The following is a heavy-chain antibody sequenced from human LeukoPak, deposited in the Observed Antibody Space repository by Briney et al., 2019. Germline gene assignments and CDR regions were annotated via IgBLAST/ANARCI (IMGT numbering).Heavy chain of an antibody. Sequence: TGGSLRLSCGASGFTFDTYGMHWVRQAPGKGLEWVAFIRYDGSNKYYADSVKGRFTISRDNSKNTLYLQMNSLRAEDTAVYYCAKEQGYYYDSSGAFDYWGQGTLVTVSS. CDR3: AKEQGYYYDSSGAFDY. CDR1: GFTFDTYG. CDR2: IRYDGSNK. D-gene: IGHD3-22*01. J-gene: IGHJ4*02. V-gene: IGHV3-30*02.